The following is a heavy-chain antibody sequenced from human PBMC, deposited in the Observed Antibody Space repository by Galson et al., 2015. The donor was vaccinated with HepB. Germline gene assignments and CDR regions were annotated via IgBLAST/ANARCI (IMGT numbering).Heavy chain of an antibody. D-gene: IGHD6-13*01. J-gene: IGHJ5*02. CDR1: GFTFSNYG. Sequence: SLRLSCAASGFTFSNYGFDWVREAPGKGPEWVAGISSDSSYKLYGDPARGRFTVSRDNSKSILYLQMDSLRAEDTAVYYCARASWGSLFDPWGQGTLVAVSS. V-gene: IGHV3-30-3*01. CDR2: ISSDSSYK. CDR3: ARASWGSLFDP.